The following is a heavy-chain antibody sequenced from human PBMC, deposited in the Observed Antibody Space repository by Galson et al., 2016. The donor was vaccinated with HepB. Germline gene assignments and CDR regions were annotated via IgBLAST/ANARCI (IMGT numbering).Heavy chain of an antibody. CDR1: GFTFSSYW. CDR3: ARDPQYQLTNYYYYGMDV. D-gene: IGHD2-2*01. J-gene: IGHJ6*02. Sequence: SLRLSCAASGFTFSSYWMHWVRQVPGKGLEWVAVISYDGSSKYYADSVKGRFTISRDNSKNTLYLQTNSLRAEDTAVYYCARDPQYQLTNYYYYGMDVWGQGTTVTV. CDR2: ISYDGSSK. V-gene: IGHV3-30-3*01.